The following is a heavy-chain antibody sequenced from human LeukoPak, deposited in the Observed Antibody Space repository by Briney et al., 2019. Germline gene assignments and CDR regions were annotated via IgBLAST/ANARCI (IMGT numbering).Heavy chain of an antibody. Sequence: GGSLRLSCSASGFTFSDYYMTWIRQAPGKGLEYVSYISGSGRIIYYADSVEGRFTISRDNAKNALYLQMNTLRAEDTAVYYCVRDLVDYWGQGTLVTVSS. CDR1: GFTFSDYY. J-gene: IGHJ4*02. CDR2: ISGSGRII. CDR3: VRDLVDY. V-gene: IGHV3-11*01.